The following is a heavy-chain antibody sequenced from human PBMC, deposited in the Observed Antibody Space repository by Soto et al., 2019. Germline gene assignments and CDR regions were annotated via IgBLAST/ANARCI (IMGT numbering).Heavy chain of an antibody. V-gene: IGHV3-74*01. D-gene: IGHD1-1*01. CDR3: ARDNWNSY. CDR2: VKSDGSST. J-gene: IGHJ4*02. CDR1: GFTFSNYW. Sequence: PGGSLRLSCAASGFTFSNYWMHWVRQGPGKVLVWVARVKSDGSSTSYADSVKGRFTISRDNAKNTLYLQMNSLRVEDTAVYYCARDNWNSYWGQGTLVTVSS.